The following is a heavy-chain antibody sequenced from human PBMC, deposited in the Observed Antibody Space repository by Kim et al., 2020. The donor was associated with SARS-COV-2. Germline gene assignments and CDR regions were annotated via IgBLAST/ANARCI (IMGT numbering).Heavy chain of an antibody. D-gene: IGHD3-22*01. Sequence: SVKVSCKASGGTFSTYAISWVRQAPGQGLEWMGGIIPIFATTNYAQEFQGRVTITADESTSTAYMELSSLRSEDTAVYYCARIRPSNYYDSSGSHDAFDIWGQGTVVTVSS. J-gene: IGHJ3*02. CDR1: GGTFSTYA. V-gene: IGHV1-69*13. CDR2: IIPIFATT. CDR3: ARIRPSNYYDSSGSHDAFDI.